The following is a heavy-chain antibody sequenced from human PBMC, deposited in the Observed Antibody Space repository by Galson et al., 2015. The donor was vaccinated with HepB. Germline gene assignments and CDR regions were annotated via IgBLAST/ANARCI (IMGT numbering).Heavy chain of an antibody. Sequence: CAISGDSVSSTITTWNWIRQSPSRGLEWLGRTYYRSKWYSDYALSVKSRITINPDPSKNQFSLQLNSVTAADTAVYYCARAKEGRGYFDYWGQGTLVTVSS. V-gene: IGHV6-1*01. CDR3: ARAKEGRGYFDY. CDR1: GDSVSSTITT. CDR2: TYYRSKWYS. J-gene: IGHJ4*02. D-gene: IGHD3-10*01.